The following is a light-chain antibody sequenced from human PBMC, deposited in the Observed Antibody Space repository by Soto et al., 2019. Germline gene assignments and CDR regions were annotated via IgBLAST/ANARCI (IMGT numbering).Light chain of an antibody. V-gene: IGLV4-60*02. CDR3: ETWDINILV. CDR2: LDIGGSY. CDR1: SGHSNYI. Sequence: QSVLTQSSSASASLGSSVKLTCTLSSGHSNYIIAWQQQQPGKAPRYLMKLDIGGSYNKGSGLPDRFSGSSTGADLYLTISDLQFEDEADYSCETWDINILVFGGGTKVTVL. J-gene: IGLJ2*01.